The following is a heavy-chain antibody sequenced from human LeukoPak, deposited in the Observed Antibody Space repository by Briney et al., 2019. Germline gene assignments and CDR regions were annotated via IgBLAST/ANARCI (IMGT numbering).Heavy chain of an antibody. J-gene: IGHJ4*02. CDR2: MNPNSGNA. Sequence: ASVKVSCKASGYTFSDYSITWVRQAPGQGLEWLRRMNPNSGNAGYAQKLQGRVTMTWDSSTNTAYLEVTALRSDDTAVYYCAKSSGDYFFDYWGQGTLVTVSS. D-gene: IGHD3-22*01. V-gene: IGHV1-8*02. CDR3: AKSSGDYFFDY. CDR1: GYTFSDYS.